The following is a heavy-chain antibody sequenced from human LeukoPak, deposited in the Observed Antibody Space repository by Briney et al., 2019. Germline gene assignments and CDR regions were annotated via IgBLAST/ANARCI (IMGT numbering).Heavy chain of an antibody. Sequence: PGGSLRLSCAASGSTFDDYNMHWVRQAPGKGLEWVSLITWNGDSTYYADSVEGRFTISRDNSKNSLYLQMNSLRTEDTALYYCAKDKWLRGYYYYYMDVWGKGTTVTVSS. D-gene: IGHD5-12*01. CDR1: GSTFDDYN. CDR3: AKDKWLRGYYYYYMDV. CDR2: ITWNGDST. V-gene: IGHV3-43*01. J-gene: IGHJ6*03.